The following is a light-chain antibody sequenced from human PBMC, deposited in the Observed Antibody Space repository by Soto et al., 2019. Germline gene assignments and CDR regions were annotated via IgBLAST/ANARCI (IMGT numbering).Light chain of an antibody. CDR3: SSYTTIKTVV. J-gene: IGLJ2*01. CDR1: SSDVGGYNY. Sequence: QSALTQPASVSGSPGQSITISCTGASSDVGGYNYVSWYQHHPGKAPKLMIYEVSNRPSGVSDRFSGSKSGNMASLTISGLQAEDEADYYCSSYTTIKTVVFGGGTKLTVL. CDR2: EVS. V-gene: IGLV2-14*01.